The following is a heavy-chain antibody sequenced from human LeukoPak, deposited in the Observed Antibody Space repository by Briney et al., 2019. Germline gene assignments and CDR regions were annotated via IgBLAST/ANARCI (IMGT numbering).Heavy chain of an antibody. V-gene: IGHV3-48*01. Sequence: GGSLRLSCAASGFTFSGYSMNWVRQAPGKGLEWVSYISSSSSTIYYADSVKGRFTISRDNAKNSLYLQMNSLRAEDTAVYYCARDGLGATHYHYYYYMDVWGKGTTVTVSS. CDR2: ISSSSSTI. CDR3: ARDGLGATHYHYYYYMDV. D-gene: IGHD1-26*01. J-gene: IGHJ6*03. CDR1: GFTFSGYS.